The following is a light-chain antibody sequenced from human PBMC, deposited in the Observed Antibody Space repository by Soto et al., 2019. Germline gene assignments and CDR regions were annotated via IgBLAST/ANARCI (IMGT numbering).Light chain of an antibody. V-gene: IGKV1-5*03. J-gene: IGKJ1*01. CDR2: EAS. Sequence: DIQMTQSPSTLSASVGDRVTITCRASKTVDSWLAWYQQKPGKAPKVLISEASSLESGVPSRFSGSGSGTEFTLTISGLQPDDFASYYCHQYKSYPWTFGQGTNVEI. CDR1: KTVDSW. CDR3: HQYKSYPWT.